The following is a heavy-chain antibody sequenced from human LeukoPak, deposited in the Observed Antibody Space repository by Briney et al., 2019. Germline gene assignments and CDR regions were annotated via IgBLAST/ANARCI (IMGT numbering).Heavy chain of an antibody. CDR1: GDSISSYY. J-gene: IGHJ4*02. Sequence: SETLSLTCTVSGDSISSYYWNWIRQPPGKGLEWIGYIYYSGSTNYNPSLKSRVTISVDTSNNQFSLKLRSVTAADTAVYYCAREGNIAAAGIDYWGQGTLVTVSS. V-gene: IGHV4-59*01. CDR2: IYYSGST. CDR3: AREGNIAAAGIDY. D-gene: IGHD6-13*01.